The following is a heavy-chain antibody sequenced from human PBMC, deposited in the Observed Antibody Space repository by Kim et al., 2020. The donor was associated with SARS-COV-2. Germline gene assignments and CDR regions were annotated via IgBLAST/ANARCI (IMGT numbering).Heavy chain of an antibody. CDR1: GASISSYY. Sequence: SETLSLTCTVSGASISSYYWSWIRQPPGKGLEWIGFIYYSGSTTNSNPSLKSRVAISVDTSKNQLSLKLYSVTAADTAVYYCARGGSGWKPVDYWGQGTLVTVSS. J-gene: IGHJ4*02. CDR3: ARGGSGWKPVDY. D-gene: IGHD6-19*01. CDR2: IYYSGSTT. V-gene: IGHV4-59*01.